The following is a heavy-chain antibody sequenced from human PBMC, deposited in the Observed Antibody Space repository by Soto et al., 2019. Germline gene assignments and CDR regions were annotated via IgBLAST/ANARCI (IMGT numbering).Heavy chain of an antibody. CDR1: GYTFTRYD. CDR2: MNPNSGNT. V-gene: IGHV1-8*01. Sequence: ASVKVSCKASGYTFTRYDINWVRQATGQGLEWMGWMNPNSGNTGYAQKFQGRVTMTRNTSISTAYMELSSLRSEDTAVYYCARGYVLAWLATDYYYYMDVWGKGTPVTVSS. CDR3: ARGYVLAWLATDYYYYMDV. J-gene: IGHJ6*03. D-gene: IGHD3-3*01.